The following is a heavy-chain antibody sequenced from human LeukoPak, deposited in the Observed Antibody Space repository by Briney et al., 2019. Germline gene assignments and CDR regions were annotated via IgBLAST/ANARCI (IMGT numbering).Heavy chain of an antibody. Sequence: GASVKVSCKASGYTFTGYYMHWVRQAPGQGLEWMGWINPNSGGTNYAQKFQGRVTMTRDTSISTAYMELSRLRSDDTAVYYCARPDVRTGSDAFDIWGQGTMVTVSS. CDR2: INPNSGGT. CDR1: GYTFTGYY. CDR3: ARPDVRTGSDAFDI. J-gene: IGHJ3*02. D-gene: IGHD7-27*01. V-gene: IGHV1-2*02.